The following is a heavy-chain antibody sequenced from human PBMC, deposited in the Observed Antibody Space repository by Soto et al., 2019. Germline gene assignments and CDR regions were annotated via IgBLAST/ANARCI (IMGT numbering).Heavy chain of an antibody. J-gene: IGHJ4*02. V-gene: IGHV1-69*01. D-gene: IGHD1-26*01. CDR3: ARDGGRHFGGIDY. Sequence: QVQLVQSGAEVKKPGSSVKVSCKASGGTFSSYSINWVRQAPGQGLEWMGEIIPIFGTANYAQKFQGRVTITADESTSTAYVELSSLRSEDTAVYYWARDGGRHFGGIDYWGPGTLVTVSS. CDR2: IIPIFGTA. CDR1: GGTFSSYS.